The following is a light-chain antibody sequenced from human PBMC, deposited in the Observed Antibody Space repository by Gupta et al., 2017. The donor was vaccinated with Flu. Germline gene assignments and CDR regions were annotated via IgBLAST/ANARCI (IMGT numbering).Light chain of an antibody. CDR2: DND. CDR3: GTWDNSLSVVV. J-gene: IGLJ2*01. CDR1: SSNIGINH. Sequence: QSVLTQPPSVSAAPGQKVTISCSGSSSNIGINHVSWYQLLPGTAPKLLIYDNDKRPSGITDRFSGSKSGTSATLDISGLQTGDEADYYCGTWDNSLSVVVFGGGTKVAV. V-gene: IGLV1-51*01.